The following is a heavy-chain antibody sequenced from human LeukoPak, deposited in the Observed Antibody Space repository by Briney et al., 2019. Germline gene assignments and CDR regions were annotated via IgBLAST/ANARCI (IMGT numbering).Heavy chain of an antibody. D-gene: IGHD5-24*01. J-gene: IGHJ4*02. Sequence: PSETLSLTCAVYGGSFSGYYWSWIRQPPGKGLEWIGEINHSGSTNYNPSLKSRVTISVDTSKNQFSLKLSSVTAADTAVYYCARHEWEMATILDYWGQGTLVTVSS. CDR1: GGSFSGYY. V-gene: IGHV4-34*01. CDR2: INHSGST. CDR3: ARHEWEMATILDY.